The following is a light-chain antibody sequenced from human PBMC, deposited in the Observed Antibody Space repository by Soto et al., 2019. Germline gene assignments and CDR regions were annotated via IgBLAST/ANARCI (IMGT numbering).Light chain of an antibody. CDR3: QHRSNWWT. V-gene: IGKV3-11*01. Sequence: EIVLTQSPATLSLSPGERATLSCRASQSVSSYLAWYQQKPGQAPRLLIYDASNRGTGIPARFSGSGSGTDFTLTISSLEPDDVAVYYCQHRSNWWTFGQGTKVEIK. J-gene: IGKJ1*01. CDR1: QSVSSY. CDR2: DAS.